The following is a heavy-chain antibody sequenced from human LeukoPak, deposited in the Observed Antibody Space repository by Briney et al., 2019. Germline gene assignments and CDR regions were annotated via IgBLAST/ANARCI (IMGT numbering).Heavy chain of an antibody. V-gene: IGHV3-21*04. CDR3: VGFGYAEYFQH. CDR1: GFTFSTYS. Sequence: PGGSLRLSCAASGFTFSTYSMNWVRQAPGKGLEWVSSISSSSIYIYYADSVKGRFTISRDNSKNTLYLQMNSLRAEDTAVYYCVGFGYAEYFQHWGQGTLVTVSS. D-gene: IGHD3-16*01. J-gene: IGHJ1*01. CDR2: ISSSSIYI.